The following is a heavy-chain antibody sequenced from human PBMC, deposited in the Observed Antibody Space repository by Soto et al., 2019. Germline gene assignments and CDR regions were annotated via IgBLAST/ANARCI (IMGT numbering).Heavy chain of an antibody. Sequence: SETLSLTCTVSGGSISSYYWSWIRQPAGKGLEWIGRIYTSGSTNYNPSLKSRVTMSVDTSKNQFSLKLSSVTAEDTAVYYCARDLWFKRVFGYFDFWGQGALVTVSS. D-gene: IGHD3-10*02. CDR2: IYTSGST. CDR3: ARDLWFKRVFGYFDF. CDR1: GGSISSYY. V-gene: IGHV4-4*07. J-gene: IGHJ4*02.